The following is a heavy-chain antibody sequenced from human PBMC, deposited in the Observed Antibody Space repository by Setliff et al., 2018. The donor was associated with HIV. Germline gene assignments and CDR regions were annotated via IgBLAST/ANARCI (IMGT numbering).Heavy chain of an antibody. CDR2: IDPGDSDT. CDR1: GYSFTSYR. V-gene: IGHV5-51*01. CDR3: ARVSPPPGTSRYSYYYMDV. Sequence: PGESLKISCKGSGYSFTSYRIDWVRQMPGKGLEWMGIIDPGDSDTRYSPSFQGQVTISADKSINTAYLQWSSLRNGDTAVYYCARVSPPPGTSRYSYYYMDVWGKGTTVTVSS. J-gene: IGHJ6*04. D-gene: IGHD3-10*01.